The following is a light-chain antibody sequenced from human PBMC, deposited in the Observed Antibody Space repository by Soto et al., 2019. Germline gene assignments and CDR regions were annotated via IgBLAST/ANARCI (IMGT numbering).Light chain of an antibody. CDR2: RNN. CDR1: SSNIESNN. Sequence: QSVLTQPPSASGTPGQRVTISCSGSSSNIESNNVYWYQQLPGTAPRLLIYRNNQRPSGVPDRFSGSKSGTSASLAISALRSEDEADYYCTVWDVSLRGLLFGGGTKLTVL. CDR3: TVWDVSLRGLL. V-gene: IGLV1-47*01. J-gene: IGLJ2*01.